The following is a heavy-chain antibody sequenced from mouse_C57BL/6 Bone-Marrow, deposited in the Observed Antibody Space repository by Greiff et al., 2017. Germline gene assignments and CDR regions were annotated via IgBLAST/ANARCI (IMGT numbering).Heavy chain of an antibody. J-gene: IGHJ1*03. V-gene: IGHV1-56*01. CDR1: GYTFTSHW. Sequence: VQGVESGPELVRPGASVKISCKAPGYTFTSHWMQWVRQRPGQGLEWIGEIFPGSGSTYYNEKFKGKATLTVETSSSTAYMQLSSLTSEDSAVYFCAKQYYGSSYYWYFDVWGTGTTVTVSS. CDR2: IFPGSGST. D-gene: IGHD1-1*01. CDR3: AKQYYGSSYYWYFDV.